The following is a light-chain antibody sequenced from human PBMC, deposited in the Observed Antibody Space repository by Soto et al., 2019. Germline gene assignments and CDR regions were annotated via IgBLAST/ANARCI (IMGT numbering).Light chain of an antibody. CDR1: QTLRRTY. CDR2: DAT. V-gene: IGKV3-20*01. Sequence: EVGRIQSPGTLSLTPGKRATVSSVATQTLRRTYIAWYQQKPGQAPRVLIYDATNRVPGVPARFSGSRSGTDFTLTISRLEPEDFAVYYCQQYGTSRTFGQRSKVDIK. CDR3: QQYGTSRT. J-gene: IGKJ1*01.